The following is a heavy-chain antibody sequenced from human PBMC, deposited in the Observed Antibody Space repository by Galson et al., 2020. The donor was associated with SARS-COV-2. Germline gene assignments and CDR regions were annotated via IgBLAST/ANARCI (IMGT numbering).Heavy chain of an antibody. J-gene: IGHJ6*02. CDR1: GFTFSNYG. D-gene: IGHD3-10*02. CDR3: AKRPKLFESWPYVMDV. V-gene: IGHV3-30*18. Sequence: GGSLRLSCAASGFTFSNYGMHWVRQAPGKGLEWVAVILYEGSNKYYADSVRGRFFISRDNSKNTLYLQMASLRAEDTAVYYCAKRPKLFESWPYVMDVWGQGTTVTVSS. CDR2: ILYEGSNK.